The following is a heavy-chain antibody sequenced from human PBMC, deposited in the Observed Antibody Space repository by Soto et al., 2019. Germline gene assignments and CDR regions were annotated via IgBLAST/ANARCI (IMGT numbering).Heavy chain of an antibody. CDR1: GYSLTEDY. Sequence: ASVKGSCKASGYSLTEDYRHWGRQAHEQGLEWMGMINPSGGSTDYAQKFQGRVTMTTDTSTTTVYMELSSLRSDDTAVYYCASPPFPGCINGVCYPCDHWGQGTLVTVSS. D-gene: IGHD2-8*01. J-gene: IGHJ4*02. CDR2: INPSGGST. V-gene: IGHV1-46*01. CDR3: ASPPFPGCINGVCYPCDH.